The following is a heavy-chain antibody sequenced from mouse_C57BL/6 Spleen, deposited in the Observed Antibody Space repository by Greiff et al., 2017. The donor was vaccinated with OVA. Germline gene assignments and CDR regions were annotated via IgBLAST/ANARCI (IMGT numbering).Heavy chain of an antibody. V-gene: IGHV2-6-1*01. CDR3: ARHRGGYDYFDY. CDR2: IWSDGST. CDR1: GFSLTSYG. Sequence: QVQLKESGPGLVAPSQSLSITCTVSGFSLTSYGVHWVRQPPGKGLEWLVVIWSDGSTNYNSALKSRLSISKDNSKSQVFLKMNSLQTDDTAMYYCARHRGGYDYFDYWGQGTTLTVSS. D-gene: IGHD2-3*01. J-gene: IGHJ2*01.